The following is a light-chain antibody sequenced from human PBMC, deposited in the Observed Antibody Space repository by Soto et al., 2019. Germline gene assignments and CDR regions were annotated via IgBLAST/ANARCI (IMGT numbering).Light chain of an antibody. CDR2: GTS. Sequence: EIVLTQSPGTLSVSPGERATLSCRASQPISSDYLAWYQQKPGQAPSLLIYGTSSRATGIPDRFSGSGSGKDFTLTIRRLEPEESAIYYCQQYVGWTFGQGTKLEI. CDR3: QQYVGWT. V-gene: IGKV3-20*01. CDR1: QPISSDY. J-gene: IGKJ1*01.